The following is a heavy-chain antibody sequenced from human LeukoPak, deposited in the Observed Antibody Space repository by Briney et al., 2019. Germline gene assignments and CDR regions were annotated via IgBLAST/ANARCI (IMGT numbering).Heavy chain of an antibody. CDR2: INPSGDST. V-gene: IGHV1-46*01. CDR1: GYXXTXYY. CDR3: ARATGQYYDFWSGYIDY. Sequence: VSCXXXGYXXTXYYMHWVRQAPGQGLEWMGIINPSGDSTSYAQKFQGRVTMTRDTSTSTVYMELSSLRSEDTAVYYCARATGQYYDFWSGYIDYWGQGTLVTVSS. D-gene: IGHD3-3*01. J-gene: IGHJ4*02.